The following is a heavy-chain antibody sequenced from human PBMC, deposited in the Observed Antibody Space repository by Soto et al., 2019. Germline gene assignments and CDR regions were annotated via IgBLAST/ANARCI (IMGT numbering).Heavy chain of an antibody. V-gene: IGHV1-18*01. CDR2: RNTYNDDK. CDR3: AREYCDSGRCYGPDY. CDR1: GYTFTSFG. J-gene: IGHJ4*02. D-gene: IGHD2-21*01. Sequence: QVQLVQSGAELKQPGASVKVSCKTSGYTFTSFGVTWVRQAPGQGLEWMGWRNTYNDDKNYAQKFQGRSTLTTDTSTTTAYMELTSLRSDDTAVYYCAREYCDSGRCYGPDYWGQGALVTVSS.